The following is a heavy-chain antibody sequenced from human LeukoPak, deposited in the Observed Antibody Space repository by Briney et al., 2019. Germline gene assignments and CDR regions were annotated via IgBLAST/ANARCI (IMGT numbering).Heavy chain of an antibody. CDR1: GYSFTSYW. J-gene: IGHJ3*02. CDR3: ARQAPIAAAVDDAFDI. Sequence: GESLKISCKGSGYSFTSYWIGWVRQMPGKGLEWMGIIYPGDSDTRYSPSFQGQVTISADKSISTAYLQGSSLKASDTAMYYCARQAPIAAAVDDAFDIWGQGTMVTVSS. CDR2: IYPGDSDT. V-gene: IGHV5-51*01. D-gene: IGHD6-13*01.